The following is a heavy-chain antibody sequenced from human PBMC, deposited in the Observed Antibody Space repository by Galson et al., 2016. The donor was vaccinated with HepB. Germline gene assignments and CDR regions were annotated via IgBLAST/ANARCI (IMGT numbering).Heavy chain of an antibody. CDR3: ARDKGLAAAGRGNFDY. CDR2: LSPYNGHT. Sequence: SVKVSCKASGYAFSDYYIHWVRQAPGQGPEWMGWLSPYNGHTNYAQKFQGRVTTTTDTYTSTAYMDLRSLRSDDTAVYYCARDKGLAAAGRGNFDYWGQGTLVTVSS. D-gene: IGHD6-13*01. CDR1: GYAFSDYY. V-gene: IGHV1-18*04. J-gene: IGHJ4*02.